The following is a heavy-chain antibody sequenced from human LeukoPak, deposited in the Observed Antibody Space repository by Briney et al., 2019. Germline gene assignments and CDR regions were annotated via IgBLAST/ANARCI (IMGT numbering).Heavy chain of an antibody. D-gene: IGHD5-18*01. CDR1: GGSISSSSYY. V-gene: IGHV4-39*01. CDR3: ARRLNDGYNYGCFDY. Sequence: SETLSLTCTLSGGSISSSSYYWGWIRQPPWKGLEWIGSIYYSGSTYYNPSLKSRVTVSVDSSKNQFSLKLSTVTAADTAVYYCARRLNDGYNYGCFDYWGQGTMVTVPS. CDR2: IYYSGST. J-gene: IGHJ4*02.